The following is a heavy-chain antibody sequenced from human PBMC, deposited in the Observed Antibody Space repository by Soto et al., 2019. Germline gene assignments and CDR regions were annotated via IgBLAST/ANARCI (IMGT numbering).Heavy chain of an antibody. CDR2: IWYDGSNK. D-gene: IGHD4-17*01. CDR1: GFTFSSYG. Sequence: QVQLVESGGGVVQPGRSLRLSCAASGFTFSSYGMHWVRQAPGKGLEWVAVIWYDGSNKYYADSVKGRFTISRDNSKNPLYLQMNSLRAEDTAVYYCARDRYGDYGTNYYDYGMDVWGQGTTVTVSS. V-gene: IGHV3-33*01. CDR3: ARDRYGDYGTNYYDYGMDV. J-gene: IGHJ6*02.